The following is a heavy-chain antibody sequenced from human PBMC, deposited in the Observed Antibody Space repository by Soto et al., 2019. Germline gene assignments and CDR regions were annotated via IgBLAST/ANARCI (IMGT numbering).Heavy chain of an antibody. J-gene: IGHJ5*02. CDR3: ATFTYYYGSGSYHNWFDP. CDR1: GGSISSSNW. Sequence: SETLSLTCAVSGGSISSSNWWSWVRQPPGKGLEWIGEIYHSGSTNYNPSLKSRVTISVDKSKNQFSLKLSSVTAADTAVYYCATFTYYYGSGSYHNWFDPWGQGTLVTVSS. V-gene: IGHV4-4*02. D-gene: IGHD3-10*01. CDR2: IYHSGST.